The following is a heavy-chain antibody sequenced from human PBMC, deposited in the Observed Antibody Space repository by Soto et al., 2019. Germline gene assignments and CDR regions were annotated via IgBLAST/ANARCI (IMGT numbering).Heavy chain of an antibody. D-gene: IGHD3-22*01. Sequence: PGGSLRLSCAASGFTFSDYYMSWIRQAPGKGLEWISHISDSATTMYYAGSVKGRFTISRDNARKSLFLHMNSLRAEDTAVYYCARDTAFISSGLFNPWGQGTLVTVSS. CDR3: ARDTAFISSGLFNP. CDR1: GFTFSDYY. V-gene: IGHV3-11*01. J-gene: IGHJ5*02. CDR2: ISDSATTM.